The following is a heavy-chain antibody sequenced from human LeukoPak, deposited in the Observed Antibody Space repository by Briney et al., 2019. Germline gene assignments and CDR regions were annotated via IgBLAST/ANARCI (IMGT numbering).Heavy chain of an antibody. CDR3: ARSRSYYPADY. D-gene: IGHD1-26*01. J-gene: IGHJ4*02. CDR2: ISSSNTYT. CDR1: GFTFSDYY. V-gene: IGHV3-11*03. Sequence: GGSLRLSCAASGFTFSDYYMSWIRQAPGKGLEWVSYISSSNTYTNYAGSVKGRFTISRDDAKNSLYLQMNSLRAEDTAVYYCARSRSYYPADYWGQGTPVTVSS.